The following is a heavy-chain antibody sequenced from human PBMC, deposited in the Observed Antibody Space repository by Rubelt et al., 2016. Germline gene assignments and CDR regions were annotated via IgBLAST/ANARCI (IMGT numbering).Heavy chain of an antibody. Sequence: GSLRLSCAASGFTFSSYWMSWVRQAPGKGLEWVGNIKEDGSDKYYVDSVKGRFTISRDNAKNSLYLQMNSLRAEDTDVYYCARASDYGWGQGTLVTVSS. D-gene: IGHD4-17*01. CDR1: GFTFSSYW. CDR3: ARASDYG. J-gene: IGHJ4*02. V-gene: IGHV3-7*01. CDR2: IKEDGSDK.